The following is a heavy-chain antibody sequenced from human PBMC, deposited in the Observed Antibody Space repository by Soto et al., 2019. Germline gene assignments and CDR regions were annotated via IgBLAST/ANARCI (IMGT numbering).Heavy chain of an antibody. CDR3: AKDSAGGSYSSPHFDY. CDR2: ISGSGGST. V-gene: IGHV3-23*01. Sequence: PGGSLRLSCAASGFTFSSYAMSWVRQAPGKGLEWVSAISGSGGSTYYADSVKGRFTISRDNSKNTLYLQMNSLRAEDTAVYYCAKDSAGGSYSSPHFDYWGQGTLVTVSS. D-gene: IGHD1-26*01. CDR1: GFTFSSYA. J-gene: IGHJ4*02.